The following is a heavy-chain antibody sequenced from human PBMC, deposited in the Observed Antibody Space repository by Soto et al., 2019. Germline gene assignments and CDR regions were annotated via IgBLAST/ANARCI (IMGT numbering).Heavy chain of an antibody. CDR1: GGSISSSNW. D-gene: IGHD5-18*01. CDR3: AISRDSYGMKTDY. V-gene: IGHV4-4*02. J-gene: IGHJ4*02. CDR2: IYHSGST. Sequence: QVQLQESGPGLVKPSGTLSLTCAVSGGSISSSNWWSWVRQPPGKGLEWIGEIYHSGSTNYNPSLTIQVTISVDKSKKQFSRKLSSVTAAATAVDSGAISRDSYGMKTDYWGQGTLVTVSS.